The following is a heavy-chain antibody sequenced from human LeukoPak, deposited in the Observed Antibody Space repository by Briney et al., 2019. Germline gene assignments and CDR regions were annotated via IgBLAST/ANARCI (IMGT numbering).Heavy chain of an antibody. CDR2: ISYDGSNK. Sequence: GESLRLSCAASGFTFSSYAMHWVRQAPGKGLEWVAVISYDGSNKYYADSGTGRFTISRDNSKNTLYMQMKSLRAQDTAVYYCARGAYSSSWYGAEYFQPWGPGTLVTVSS. D-gene: IGHD6-13*01. J-gene: IGHJ1*01. CDR1: GFTFSSYA. V-gene: IGHV3-30*04. CDR3: ARGAYSSSWYGAEYFQP.